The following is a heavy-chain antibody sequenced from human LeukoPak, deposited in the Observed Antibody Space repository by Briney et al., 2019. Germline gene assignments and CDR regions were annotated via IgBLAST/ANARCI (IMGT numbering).Heavy chain of an antibody. CDR1: GFTFSGHF. CDR2: ISINGDKT. D-gene: IGHD1-26*01. CDR3: IKDRIGTWSFDH. V-gene: IGHV3-64D*06. Sequence: PGGSLRLSCSASGFTFSGHFMHWVRQAPGKGLEYVSSISINGDKTYYAESVKGRFTISRDNSKNTLYLQLSGLRVEDTAVYYCIKDRIGTWSFDHWGQDTLLTVSS. J-gene: IGHJ4*02.